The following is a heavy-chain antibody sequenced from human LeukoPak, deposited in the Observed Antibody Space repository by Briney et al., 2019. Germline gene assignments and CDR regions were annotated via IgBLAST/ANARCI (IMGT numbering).Heavy chain of an antibody. V-gene: IGHV3-30-3*01. CDR3: ARDNWSDYLADALDI. Sequence: GGSLRLSCAASGFTFSNTWMSWVRQAPGKGLEWVAVISYDGSNKYYADSVKGRFTISRDNSKNTLYLQMNSLRPEDTAVYYCARDNWSDYLADALDIWGQGTMVTVSS. CDR1: GFTFSNTW. D-gene: IGHD5-12*01. J-gene: IGHJ3*02. CDR2: ISYDGSNK.